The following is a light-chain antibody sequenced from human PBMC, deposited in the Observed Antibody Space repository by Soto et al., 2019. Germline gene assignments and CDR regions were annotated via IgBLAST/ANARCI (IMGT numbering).Light chain of an antibody. CDR3: SSYAGNYVYV. CDR1: YSNIGAGYE. Sequence: QSELTQPPSVSGAPGQRVTISCTGSYSNIGAGYEVHWYQQVPGSAPKLLVSGHNNRPAGVPDRFFGSKSGSSASLTIIGLQAEDEADYYCSSYAGNYVYVFGSGTKLTVL. V-gene: IGLV1-40*01. J-gene: IGLJ1*01. CDR2: GHN.